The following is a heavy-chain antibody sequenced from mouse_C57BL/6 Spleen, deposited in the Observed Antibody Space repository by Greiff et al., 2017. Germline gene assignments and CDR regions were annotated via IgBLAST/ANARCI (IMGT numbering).Heavy chain of an antibody. D-gene: IGHD1-1*01. CDR1: GYSITSGYD. CDR3: AREDGSSYGYFDV. J-gene: IGHJ1*03. CDR2: ISYSGST. Sequence: DVQLQESGPGMVKPSQSLSLTCTVTGYSITSGYDWHWIRHFPGNKLEWMGYISYSGSTNYNPSLKSRISITHDTSKNHFFLKLNSVTTEDTATYYCAREDGSSYGYFDVWGTGTTVTVSS. V-gene: IGHV3-1*01.